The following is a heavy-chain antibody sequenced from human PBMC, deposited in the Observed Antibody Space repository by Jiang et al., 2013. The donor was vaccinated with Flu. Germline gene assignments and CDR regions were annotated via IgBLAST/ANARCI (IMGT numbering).Heavy chain of an antibody. Sequence: LLKPSETLSLTCTVSGGSISSSSYYWGWIRQPPGKGLEWIGSIYYSGSTYYNPSLKSRVTISVDTSKNQFSLKLSSVTAADTAVYYCARHTEEQQLPARLDYWGQGTLVTVSS. D-gene: IGHD6-13*01. CDR2: IYYSGST. J-gene: IGHJ4*02. V-gene: IGHV4-39*01. CDR1: GGSISSSSYY. CDR3: ARHTEEQQLPARLDY.